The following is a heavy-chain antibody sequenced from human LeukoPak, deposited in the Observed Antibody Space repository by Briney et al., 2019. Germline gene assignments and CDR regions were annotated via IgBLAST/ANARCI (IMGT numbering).Heavy chain of an antibody. D-gene: IGHD4-17*01. V-gene: IGHV4-34*01. CDR1: GESFSGYY. CDR2: INHSGST. Sequence: SETLSLTCAVYGESFSGYYWSWIRQPPGKGLELIGEINHSGSTNYNPSLKSRVTISVDTSKNQFSLKLSSVTAADTAVYYCARAPYALPDYWGQGTLVTVSS. CDR3: ARAPYALPDY. J-gene: IGHJ4*02.